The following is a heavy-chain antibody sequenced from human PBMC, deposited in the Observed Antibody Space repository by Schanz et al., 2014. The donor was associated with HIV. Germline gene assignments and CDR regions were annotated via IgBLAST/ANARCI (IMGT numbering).Heavy chain of an antibody. CDR1: GFTFSNYA. CDR3: AKPEYDSRGNSQSHFDY. D-gene: IGHD3-22*01. J-gene: IGHJ4*02. Sequence: VQLVESGGGVAQPGRSLRLSCAASGFTFSNYAMTWVRQAPGKGLEWVSSISESGGRTYYADSVNGRFTISRDNSKNTLYLQMTTLRIDDTAVYYCAKPEYDSRGNSQSHFDYWGQGTLVTVSS. V-gene: IGHV3-23*04. CDR2: ISESGGRT.